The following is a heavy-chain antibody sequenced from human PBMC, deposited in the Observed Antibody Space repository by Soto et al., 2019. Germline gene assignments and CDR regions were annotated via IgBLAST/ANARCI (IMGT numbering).Heavy chain of an antibody. D-gene: IGHD1-26*01. Sequence: SETLSLTCAVYGGSFSGYYWSWIRQPPGKGLEGIGEINHSGSTNYNPSLKSRVTISVDTSKNQFSLKLSSVTAADTAVYYCARVVGRDMDVWGQGTTVTVSS. CDR1: GGSFSGYY. V-gene: IGHV4-34*01. J-gene: IGHJ6*02. CDR2: INHSGST. CDR3: ARVVGRDMDV.